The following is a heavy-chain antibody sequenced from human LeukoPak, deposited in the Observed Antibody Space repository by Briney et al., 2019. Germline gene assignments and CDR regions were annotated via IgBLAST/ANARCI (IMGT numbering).Heavy chain of an antibody. CDR3: ARNDQDYGDYDY. Sequence: GGSLRLSXAASGFTFSDYYMSWIRQAPGKGLEWVSYVSSSGNTIYYADSVKGRFTISRDNAKNSLYLQMNSLSAEDTAVYYCARNDQDYGDYDYWGQGTLVTVSS. V-gene: IGHV3-11*04. CDR1: GFTFSDYY. CDR2: VSSSGNTI. D-gene: IGHD4-17*01. J-gene: IGHJ4*02.